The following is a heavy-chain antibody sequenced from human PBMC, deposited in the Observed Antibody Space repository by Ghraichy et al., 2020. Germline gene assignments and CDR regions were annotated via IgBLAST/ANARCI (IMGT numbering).Heavy chain of an antibody. V-gene: IGHV4-34*01. CDR2: INHSGST. Sequence: SQTLSLTCAVYGGSFSGYYWSWIRQPPGKGLEWIGEINHSGSTNYNPSLKSRVTISVDTSKNQFSLKLSSVTAADTAVYYCARGHLVGATAREYFDYWGQGTLVTVSS. CDR3: ARGHLVGATAREYFDY. J-gene: IGHJ4*02. CDR1: GGSFSGYY. D-gene: IGHD1-26*01.